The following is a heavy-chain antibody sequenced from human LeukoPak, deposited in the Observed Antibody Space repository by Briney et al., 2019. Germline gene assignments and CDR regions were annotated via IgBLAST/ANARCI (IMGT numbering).Heavy chain of an antibody. CDR1: GYSFNTYW. CDR2: IYPGDSDT. J-gene: IGHJ6*02. V-gene: IGHV5-51*01. Sequence: GESLKISCKGSGYSFNTYWIGWVRQMPGKSLEWMGIIYPGDSDTRYSPSFQGQVTISADKSISTAYLQWSSLKASDSAMYYCARGPRRHGMDVWGQGTTVTVSS. CDR3: ARGPRRHGMDV.